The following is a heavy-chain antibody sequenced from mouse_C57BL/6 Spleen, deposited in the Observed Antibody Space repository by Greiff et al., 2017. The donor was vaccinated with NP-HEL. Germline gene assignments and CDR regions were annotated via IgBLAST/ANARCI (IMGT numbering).Heavy chain of an antibody. J-gene: IGHJ4*01. CDR2: INYDGSST. Sequence: EVNVVESEGGLVQPGSSMKLSCTASGFTFSDYYMAWVRQVPEKGLEWVANINYDGSSTYYLDSLKSRFIISRDNAKNILYLQMSSLKSEDTATYYCAREGDYYGSSYEYAMDYWGQGTSVTVSS. V-gene: IGHV5-16*01. CDR3: AREGDYYGSSYEYAMDY. D-gene: IGHD1-1*01. CDR1: GFTFSDYY.